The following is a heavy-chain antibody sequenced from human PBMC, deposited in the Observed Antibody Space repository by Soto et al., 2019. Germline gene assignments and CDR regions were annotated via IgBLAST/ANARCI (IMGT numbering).Heavy chain of an antibody. V-gene: IGHV4-30-2*01. CDR2: IQHGGST. J-gene: IGHJ6*02. D-gene: IGHD4-17*01. CDR3: ARAHYGDYGYGMDV. Sequence: ASETLSLTCAVSGGSISSCGYSWSWIRQPPGKGLEWIGYIQHGGSTYYNPSLKSRVTISVDRSKNQFSLKLTSVTAADTAVYYCARAHYGDYGYGMDVWGQGTTVTVSS. CDR1: GGSISSCGYS.